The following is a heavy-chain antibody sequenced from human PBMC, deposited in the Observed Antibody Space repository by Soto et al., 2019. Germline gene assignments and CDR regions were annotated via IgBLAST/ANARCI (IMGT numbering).Heavy chain of an antibody. CDR1: GFTFSTYS. Sequence: GGSLRLSCAASGFTFSTYSMNWVRQAPGKGLEWISYISSGSSVIYYADSVKGRFTISRDNARNSLYLQMNSLRAEDTAVYFCARSIAVAGTPEFDYWGHGTLVTVSS. CDR2: ISSGSSVI. D-gene: IGHD6-19*01. V-gene: IGHV3-48*01. CDR3: ARSIAVAGTPEFDY. J-gene: IGHJ4*01.